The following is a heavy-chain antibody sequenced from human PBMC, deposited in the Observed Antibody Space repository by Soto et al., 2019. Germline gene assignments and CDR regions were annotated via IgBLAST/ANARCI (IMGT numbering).Heavy chain of an antibody. CDR1: GYPFTKFG. J-gene: IGHJ6*02. CDR3: AKDGGHGPRTPICGMDV. V-gene: IGHV1-18*01. Sequence: QPQLVQSGVELKKPGASVRVSCKASGYPFTKFGINWVRQAPGQGLEWMGWISGHSGGTKYGPKFRDRLTIVTDTSSKTAYMELRSLNSDDTAVYSCAKDGGHGPRTPICGMDVWGQGTTVTVSS. CDR2: ISGHSGGT. D-gene: IGHD1-1*01.